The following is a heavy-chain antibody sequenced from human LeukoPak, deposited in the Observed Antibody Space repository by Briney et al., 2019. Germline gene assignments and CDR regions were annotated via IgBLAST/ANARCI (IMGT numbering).Heavy chain of an antibody. D-gene: IGHD3-10*01. CDR3: ARGMAPMVPFDY. Sequence: ASVKVSCRASGFTFNDYYIYWVRQAPGQGLEWMGWINPDSGSTNYAQKLQGRVTMTTDTSTSTAYMELRSLRSDDTAVYYCARGMAPMVPFDYWGQGTLVTVSS. CDR1: GFTFNDYY. J-gene: IGHJ4*02. V-gene: IGHV1-18*04. CDR2: INPDSGST.